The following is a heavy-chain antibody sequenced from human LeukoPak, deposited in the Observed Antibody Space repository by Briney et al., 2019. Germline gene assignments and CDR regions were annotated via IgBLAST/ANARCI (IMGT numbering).Heavy chain of an antibody. J-gene: IGHJ5*02. CDR3: ATVYKAEFSAAIGTSWFDP. CDR1: GYTLTELS. Sequence: ASVKVSCKVSGYTLTELSMHWVRQAPGKGLEWMGGFDPEDGETIYAQKLQGRVTMTEDTSTDTAYMELSSLRSEDTAVYYCATVYKAEFSAAIGTSWFDPWGQGTLVTVSS. CDR2: FDPEDGET. V-gene: IGHV1-24*01. D-gene: IGHD2-2*02.